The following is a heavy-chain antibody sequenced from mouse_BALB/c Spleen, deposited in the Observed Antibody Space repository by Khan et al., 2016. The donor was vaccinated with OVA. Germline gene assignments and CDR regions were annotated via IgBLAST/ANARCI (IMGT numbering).Heavy chain of an antibody. CDR1: GFTFSSYT. CDR3: ARSNYGTFAY. CDR2: ISRGGDNT. D-gene: IGHD2-1*01. J-gene: IGHJ3*01. V-gene: IGHV5-9*03. Sequence: EVELVESGEGLVKPGGSLKLSCAASGFTFSSYTMSWVRQTPEQGLEWVATISRGGDNTYYPAILKGQFTISGDNAKNNLYLQMSSLTSEDTALYYCARSNYGTFAYWGQGTLVTVSA.